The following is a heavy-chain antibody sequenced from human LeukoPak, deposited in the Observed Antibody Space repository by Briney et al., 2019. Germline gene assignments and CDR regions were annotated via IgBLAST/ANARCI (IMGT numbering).Heavy chain of an antibody. CDR3: ARINYYYGMDV. Sequence: SETLSLTCTVSGGSISSYYWSWIRQPPGKGLEWIGYIYYSGSTNYNPSLKSRVTISVDTSKNQFSLKLSSVTAADTAVYYCARINYYYGMDVWGQGTTVTVSS. J-gene: IGHJ6*02. CDR2: IYYSGST. CDR1: GGSISSYY. V-gene: IGHV4-59*08.